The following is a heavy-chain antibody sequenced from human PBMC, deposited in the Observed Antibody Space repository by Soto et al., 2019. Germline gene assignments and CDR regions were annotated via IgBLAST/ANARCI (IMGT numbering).Heavy chain of an antibody. V-gene: IGHV3-30-3*01. CDR3: ARPRRDGYSPYSPDYYYDMDV. CDR2: ISYDGGNK. CDR1: GFTFSTYA. J-gene: IGHJ6*02. Sequence: QVQLVESGGGVVQPGRSQRLSCAASGFTFSTYAMHWVRQAPGKGLEWVAVISYDGGNKYYADSVKGRFTISRDNYKNTLYLQMNSLRADDTAVYFCARPRRDGYSPYSPDYYYDMDVWGQGTTVTVSS. D-gene: IGHD4-4*01.